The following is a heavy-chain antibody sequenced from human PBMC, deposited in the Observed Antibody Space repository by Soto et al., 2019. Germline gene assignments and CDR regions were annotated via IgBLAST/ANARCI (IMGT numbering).Heavy chain of an antibody. CDR1: GYIFATHW. D-gene: IGHD1-26*01. V-gene: IGHV5-51*01. J-gene: IGHJ4*02. Sequence: PGESLKISCKGSGYIFATHWIGWVRQMPGKGLEWMAIIFPGDSYTTYSPSFQGQVTVSADQSISTVYLQWSSLKASDTAIYYCATLAGSGGYRDLYFDKWGQGTPVTISS. CDR3: ATLAGSGGYRDLYFDK. CDR2: IFPGDSYT.